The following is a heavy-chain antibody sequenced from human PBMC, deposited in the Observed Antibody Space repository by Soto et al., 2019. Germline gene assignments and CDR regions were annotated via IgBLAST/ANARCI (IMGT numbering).Heavy chain of an antibody. D-gene: IGHD3-16*01. J-gene: IGHJ6*02. CDR2: MNAKSGDT. CDR1: GYTFSDFD. Sequence: ASVKVSCKASGYTFSDFDINWLRQASGQGPEWMGWMNAKSGDTFFAQRFQGKFNMTWDTSLSTAYMEVGSLTSDDTAMHYCARGNPFNYAGFDVWGQGTTVTVSS. V-gene: IGHV1-8*01. CDR3: ARGNPFNYAGFDV.